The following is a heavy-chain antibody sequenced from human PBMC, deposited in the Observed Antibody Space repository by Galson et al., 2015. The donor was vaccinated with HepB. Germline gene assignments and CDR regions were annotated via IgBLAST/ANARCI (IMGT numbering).Heavy chain of an antibody. CDR2: ISSNGGST. CDR1: GFTFSSYA. D-gene: IGHD2-2*01. Sequence: SLRLSCAASGFTFSSYAMHWVRQAPGKGLEYVSAISSNGGSTYYADSVKGRFTISRDNSKNTLYLQMSSLRAEDTAVYYCVKEQAGPAAIYKVVRAFDIWGQGTMVTVSS. J-gene: IGHJ3*02. CDR3: VKEQAGPAAIYKVVRAFDI. V-gene: IGHV3-64D*06.